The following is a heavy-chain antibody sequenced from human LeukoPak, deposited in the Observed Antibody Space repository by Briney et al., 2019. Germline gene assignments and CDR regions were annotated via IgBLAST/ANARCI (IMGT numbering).Heavy chain of an antibody. CDR2: MNPNSGNT. D-gene: IGHD1-26*01. V-gene: IGHV1-8*02. CDR1: GYTFTGYY. J-gene: IGHJ4*02. CDR3: AMRVGANFDY. Sequence: GASVKVSCKASGYTFTGYYMHWVRQAPGQGLEWMGWMNPNSGNTGYAQKFQGRVTMTRNTSISTAYMELSSLRSEDTAVYYCAMRVGANFDYWGQGTLVTVSS.